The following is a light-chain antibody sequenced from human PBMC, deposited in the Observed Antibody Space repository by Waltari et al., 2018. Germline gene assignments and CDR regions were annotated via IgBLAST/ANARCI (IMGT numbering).Light chain of an antibody. J-gene: IGKJ2*01. CDR1: QSVSRT. CDR2: DAS. CDR3: QKHGTSPST. V-gene: IGKV3-20*01. Sequence: IVLMQSPGTLSFSPGARATLSCTASQSVSRTLAWYQQKPGQAPRLLIHDASSRATGIPDRISGSGSGTDFTLTLSRLEPEDFAVYYCQKHGTSPSTFGQGTKVEIK.